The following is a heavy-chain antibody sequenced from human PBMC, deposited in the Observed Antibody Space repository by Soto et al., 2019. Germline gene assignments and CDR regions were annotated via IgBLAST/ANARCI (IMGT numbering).Heavy chain of an antibody. V-gene: IGHV3-9*01. CDR3: ANSFGSGSYPFDS. D-gene: IGHD3-10*01. CDR2: ITWNSGSL. J-gene: IGHJ4*02. CDR1: GFTFSNYA. Sequence: EVQLVESGGGLVQPGRSLRLSCAASGFTFSNYAMHWVLQAPGKGLEWVSLITWNSGSLSYADSVKGRFTISRDNAKNSLYLDMNSLRPEDTALYYCANSFGSGSYPFDSWGQGTLVTVSS.